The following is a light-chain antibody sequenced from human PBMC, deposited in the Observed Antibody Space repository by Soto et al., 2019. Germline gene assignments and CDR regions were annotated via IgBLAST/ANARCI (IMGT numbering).Light chain of an antibody. V-gene: IGKV1-39*01. CDR3: QQSFSVPST. CDR1: QSLXSY. CDR2: YAS. Sequence: IQVTQSASSLSASVGDSVTIPCRASQSLXSYLNWYQKKPGKAPEGLXAYASTLQRGRPSRLSGSGSGTDFTLTIISLQPEDFANYYCQQSFSVPSTFGQGTRLEIK. J-gene: IGKJ5*01.